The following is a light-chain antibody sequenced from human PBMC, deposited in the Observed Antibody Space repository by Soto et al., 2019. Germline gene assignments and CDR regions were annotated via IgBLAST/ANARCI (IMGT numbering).Light chain of an antibody. CDR2: DVS. V-gene: IGLV2-14*01. J-gene: IGLJ2*01. CDR3: SSYTSSSTRI. CDR1: SSDVGGYNY. Sequence: QPASVSGSPGQSITISCTGTSSDVGGYNYVSWYQQHPGKAPKLMIYDVSNRPSGVSNRFSGSKSGNTASLTISGLQAEDEADYYCSSYTSSSTRIFGGGTKLTVL.